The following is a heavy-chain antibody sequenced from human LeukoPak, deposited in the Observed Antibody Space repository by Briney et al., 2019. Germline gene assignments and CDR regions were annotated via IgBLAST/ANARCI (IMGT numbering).Heavy chain of an antibody. Sequence: PSETLSLTCTVSGGSITSHFWSWIRQPPGKGLEWIGYISYSGSTNYNSSLKRRVTISVDTSKNQFSLKVSSVTAADTAVYYCARIYDSSDYSTYYFDYWGQGTLVTVSS. CDR1: GGSITSHF. D-gene: IGHD3-22*01. CDR3: ARIYDSSDYSTYYFDY. CDR2: ISYSGST. V-gene: IGHV4-59*08. J-gene: IGHJ4*02.